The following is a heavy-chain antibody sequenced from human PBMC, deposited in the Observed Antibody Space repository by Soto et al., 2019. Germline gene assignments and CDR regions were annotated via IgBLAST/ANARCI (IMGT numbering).Heavy chain of an antibody. CDR3: ATSERSGLFGDY. V-gene: IGHV3-30*03. J-gene: IGHJ4*02. Sequence: ESGGGVVQPGRSLRLSCAASGFTFSSYGMHWVRQAPGKGLEWVAVISYDGSNKYYADSVKGRFTIYRDNPKNTLYLQMNSRRAEDTAVYYCATSERSGLFGDYRGQGNLVTVSS. CDR2: ISYDGSNK. D-gene: IGHD3-22*01. CDR1: GFTFSSYG.